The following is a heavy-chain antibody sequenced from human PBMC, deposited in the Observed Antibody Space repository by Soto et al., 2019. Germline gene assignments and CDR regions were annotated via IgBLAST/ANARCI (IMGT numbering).Heavy chain of an antibody. J-gene: IGHJ4*02. Sequence: QVRLVESGGGVVQPGGSLRLSCATSGFRLSSYAMHWVRQAPGKGLEWVALMSYDESKKYYAYSVKGRFTISRDTSKNTLVLEMNNLRVEDTAVYYCAKDGRDGDFMHILVVDFWGQGALVTVSS. D-gene: IGHD2-15*01. CDR3: AKDGRDGDFMHILVVDF. CDR2: MSYDESKK. CDR1: GFRLSSYA. V-gene: IGHV3-30*18.